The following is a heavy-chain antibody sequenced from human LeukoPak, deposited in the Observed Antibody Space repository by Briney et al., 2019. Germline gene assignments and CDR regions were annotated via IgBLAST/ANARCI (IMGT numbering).Heavy chain of an antibody. CDR1: GGSISSYY. Sequence: SETLSLTCTVSGGSISSYYWSWIPQPPGKGLEWIGYIYYRGSTNYNPSLKSRVTISVDTSKNQFSLKLSSVTAADTAVYYCARVIAVAPGDYYGMDVWGQGTTVTVSS. CDR3: ARVIAVAPGDYYGMDV. V-gene: IGHV4-59*01. J-gene: IGHJ6*02. CDR2: IYYRGST. D-gene: IGHD6-19*01.